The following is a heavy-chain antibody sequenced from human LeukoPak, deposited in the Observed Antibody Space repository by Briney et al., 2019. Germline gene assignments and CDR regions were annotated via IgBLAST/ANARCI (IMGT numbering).Heavy chain of an antibody. CDR3: ARWEVVAGFDA. Sequence: GSLRLSCAATGFTFSSYEMNWIRQSPGKGLEWIGNKYYGGTVYYNPSLKSRVTISVDMSKNQLSLKLRDVTAADTAVYYCARWEVVAGFDAWGQGTLVTVSS. CDR2: KYYGGTV. CDR1: GFTFSSYE. J-gene: IGHJ4*02. V-gene: IGHV4-59*12. D-gene: IGHD6-19*01.